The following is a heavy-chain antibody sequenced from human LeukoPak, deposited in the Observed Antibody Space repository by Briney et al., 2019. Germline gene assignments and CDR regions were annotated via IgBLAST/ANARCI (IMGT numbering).Heavy chain of an antibody. CDR1: GSIFTSYW. Sequence: GESLQISCKGSGSIFTSYWIGWVRQLPGKGLEWMGIIYPGDSDTRYSPSFQGQVTISADKSISTAYLQWSSLKASDTAMYYCARFYGSGSYFLFDYWGQGTLVTVSS. J-gene: IGHJ4*02. CDR3: ARFYGSGSYFLFDY. CDR2: IYPGDSDT. D-gene: IGHD3-10*01. V-gene: IGHV5-51*01.